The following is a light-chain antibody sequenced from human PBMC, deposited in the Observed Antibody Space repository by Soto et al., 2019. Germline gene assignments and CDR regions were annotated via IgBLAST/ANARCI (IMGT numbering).Light chain of an antibody. CDR3: HQYGSSPLT. CDR2: GAS. Sequence: EILLTQSPGSLSLSPGERATLSCRTSQSLSSPYLAWYQQKPGQPPRLLIYGASSRATGIPDRFSGSGSGTDFTLTISRLEPEDFAVYYCHQYGSSPLTFGGGTKVDI. V-gene: IGKV3-20*01. CDR1: QSLSSPY. J-gene: IGKJ4*01.